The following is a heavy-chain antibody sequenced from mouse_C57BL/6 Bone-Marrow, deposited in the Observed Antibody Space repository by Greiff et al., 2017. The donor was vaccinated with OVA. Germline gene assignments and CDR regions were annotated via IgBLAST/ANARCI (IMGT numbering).Heavy chain of an antibody. CDR1: GYTFTSYD. Sequence: QVQLQQSGPELVKPGASVKLSCKASGYTFTSYDINWVKQRPGQGLEWIGWIYPRGGSTKYNGKFKGKATLTVDTSSRQAYRVLHSLTSEDSGVYFWARGGHSPHAMDYWGQGTSVTVSS. CDR3: ARGGHSPHAMDY. D-gene: IGHD6-1*01. CDR2: IYPRGGST. J-gene: IGHJ4*01. V-gene: IGHV1-85*01.